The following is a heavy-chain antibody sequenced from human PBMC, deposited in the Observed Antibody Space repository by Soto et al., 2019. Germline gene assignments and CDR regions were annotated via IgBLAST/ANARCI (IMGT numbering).Heavy chain of an antibody. CDR2: IDPSDSYT. V-gene: IGHV5-10-1*01. CDR1: GYSFTSYW. CDR3: AQSSHPTRIAAAGTVGYGMDV. Sequence: PGESLKISCKGSGYSFTSYWISWVRQMPGKGLEWMGRIDPSDSYTNYSPSFQGHVTISADKSISTAYLQWSSLKASDTAMYYCAQSSHPTRIAAAGTVGYGMDVWGQGTTVTVSS. J-gene: IGHJ6*02. D-gene: IGHD6-13*01.